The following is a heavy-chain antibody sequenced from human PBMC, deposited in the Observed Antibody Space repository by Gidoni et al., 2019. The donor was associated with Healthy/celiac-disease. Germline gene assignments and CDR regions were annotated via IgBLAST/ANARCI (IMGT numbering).Heavy chain of an antibody. V-gene: IGHV1-18*01. J-gene: IGHJ6*02. CDR3: ARDEGKTSSSWYLGGYYYGMDV. CDR2: ISAYNGNT. CDR1: GYTFTSYG. Sequence: QVQLVQSGAEVKKPGASVKVSCKASGYTFTSYGISWVRQAPGQGLEWMGWISAYNGNTNYAQKLQGRVTMTTDTSTSTAYMELRSLRSDDTAVYYCARDEGKTSSSWYLGGYYYGMDVWGQGTTVTVSS. D-gene: IGHD6-13*01.